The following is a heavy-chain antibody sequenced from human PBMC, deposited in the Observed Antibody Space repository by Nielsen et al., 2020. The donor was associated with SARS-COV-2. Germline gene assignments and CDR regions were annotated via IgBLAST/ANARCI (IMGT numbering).Heavy chain of an antibody. CDR1: GFTVSSNY. D-gene: IGHD3-22*01. CDR2: IYSGGST. J-gene: IGHJ5*02. Sequence: GGSLRLSCAASGFTVSSNYMSWVRQAPGKGLEWVSVIYSGGSTYYADSVKGRFTISRHNSKNTLYLQMNSLRAEDTAVYYCARDRMYYDSSGPTSNWFDPWGQGTLVTVSS. V-gene: IGHV3-53*04. CDR3: ARDRMYYDSSGPTSNWFDP.